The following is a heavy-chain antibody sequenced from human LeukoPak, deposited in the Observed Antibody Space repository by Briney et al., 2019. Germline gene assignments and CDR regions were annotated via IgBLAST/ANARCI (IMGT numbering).Heavy chain of an antibody. J-gene: IGHJ5*02. V-gene: IGHV4-39*01. CDR2: IYYSGST. CDR3: ASHSSGWYGVAPDNWFDP. D-gene: IGHD6-19*01. Sequence: SETLSLTCTVSSGSISSSSYYWGWIRQPPGKGLEWIGSIYYSGSTYYNPSLKSRVTISVDTSKNQFSLKLSSVTAADTAVYYCASHSSGWYGVAPDNWFDPWGQGTLVTVSS. CDR1: SGSISSSSYY.